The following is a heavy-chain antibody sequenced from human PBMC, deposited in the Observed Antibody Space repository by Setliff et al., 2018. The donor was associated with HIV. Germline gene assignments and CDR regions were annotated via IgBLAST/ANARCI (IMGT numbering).Heavy chain of an antibody. CDR2: IYTSGSP. Sequence: SSETLSLTCSVSGGSVNSGNYHWAWIRQPAGKGLEWIGHIYTSGSPRYKSSLTSRLTISLDTSRNQFSLKLTSVTAADSATYYCARWVYNSAWSLDYWGQGTLVTVSS. CDR1: GGSVNSGNYH. J-gene: IGHJ4*02. CDR3: ARWVYNSAWSLDY. D-gene: IGHD6-19*01. V-gene: IGHV4-61*09.